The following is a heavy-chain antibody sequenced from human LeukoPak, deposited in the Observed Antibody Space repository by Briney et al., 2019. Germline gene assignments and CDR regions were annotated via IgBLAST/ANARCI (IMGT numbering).Heavy chain of an antibody. CDR3: ARDSADYYDRGDAFDI. CDR1: GYTFTGYY. D-gene: IGHD3-22*01. J-gene: IGHJ3*02. CDR2: ISAYNGNT. Sequence: GASVTVSCKASGYTFTGYYMHWVRQAPGQGLEWMGWISAYNGNTNYAQKLQGRVTMTTDTSTSTAYMELRSLRSDDTAVYYCARDSADYYDRGDAFDIWGQGTMVTVSS. V-gene: IGHV1-18*04.